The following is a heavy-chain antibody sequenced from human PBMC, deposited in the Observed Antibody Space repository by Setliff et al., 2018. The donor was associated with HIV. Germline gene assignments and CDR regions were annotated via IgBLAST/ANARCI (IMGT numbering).Heavy chain of an antibody. V-gene: IGHV1-2*02. Sequence: ASVKVSCKASGYTFTDYYIHWVRQAPGQGLEWMGWIYPNTGGTNYAQKFQGRVSITTDESTSTAYMELTSLKSEDTAVYCASSRRGSYAIDNWGQGTLVTVSS. CDR3: SSRRGSYAIDN. D-gene: IGHD3-16*01. CDR2: IYPNTGGT. CDR1: GYTFTDYY. J-gene: IGHJ4*02.